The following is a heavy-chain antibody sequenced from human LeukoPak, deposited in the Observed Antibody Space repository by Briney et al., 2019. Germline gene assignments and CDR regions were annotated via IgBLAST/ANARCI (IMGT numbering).Heavy chain of an antibody. D-gene: IGHD1-7*01. J-gene: IGHJ6*02. CDR2: IGTADDT. Sequence: GGSLRLSCAASGFTFSTYDMHWVRQVTGKGLEWVSAIGTADDTYYLGSVKGRFTISRENAKNVLYLQMSSLRAEDTAVYYCAREIRETVITRHYYYGIDVWGQGTTVTVSS. V-gene: IGHV3-13*01. CDR3: AREIRETVITRHYYYGIDV. CDR1: GFTFSTYD.